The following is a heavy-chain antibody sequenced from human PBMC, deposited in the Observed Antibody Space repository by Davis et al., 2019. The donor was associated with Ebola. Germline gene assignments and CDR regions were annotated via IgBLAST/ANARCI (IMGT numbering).Heavy chain of an antibody. D-gene: IGHD3-3*01. V-gene: IGHV3-21*01. CDR2: ISSSSSYI. CDR3: ARDSIVYDFWSGYKGV. CDR1: GFTVSSYS. Sequence: GGSLRLSCAASGFTVSSYSMNWVRQAPGKGLEWVSSISSSSSYIYYADSVKGRFTISRDNAKNSLYLQMNSLRAEDTAVYYCARDSIVYDFWSGYKGVWGQGTLVTVSS. J-gene: IGHJ4*02.